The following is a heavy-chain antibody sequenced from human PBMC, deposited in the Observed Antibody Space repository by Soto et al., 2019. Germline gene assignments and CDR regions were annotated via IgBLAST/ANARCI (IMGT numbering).Heavy chain of an antibody. V-gene: IGHV1-69*12. J-gene: IGHJ6*02. Sequence: QVQLVQSGAEVKKPGSSVKVSCKASGDTFSSYAISWVRQAPGQGLEWMGGIIPIFGTANYAQKFQGRVTITADESTSTAYIEPSSLRSEDTAVYYCARDSHVWGSYRYSHYYYGMDVWGQGTTVTVSS. CDR2: IIPIFGTA. D-gene: IGHD3-16*02. CDR1: GDTFSSYA. CDR3: ARDSHVWGSYRYSHYYYGMDV.